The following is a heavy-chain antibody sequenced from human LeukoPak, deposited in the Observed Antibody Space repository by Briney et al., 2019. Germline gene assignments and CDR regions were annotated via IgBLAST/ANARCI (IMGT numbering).Heavy chain of an antibody. CDR1: GYTLTELS. Sequence: ASVTVSCKVSGYTLTELSMHWARQAPGKGLEGMGGFDPEDGETIYAQKFQGRVTMTEDTSTDTAYMELSSLRSEDTAVYYCATGPMPAAYFDYWGQGTLVTVSS. CDR2: FDPEDGET. CDR3: ATGPMPAAYFDY. V-gene: IGHV1-24*01. J-gene: IGHJ4*02. D-gene: IGHD2-2*01.